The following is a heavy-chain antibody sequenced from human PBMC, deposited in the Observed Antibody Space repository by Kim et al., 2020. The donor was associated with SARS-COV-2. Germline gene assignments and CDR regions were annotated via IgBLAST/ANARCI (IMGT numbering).Heavy chain of an antibody. D-gene: IGHD2-2*01. CDR1: GFTFSSYA. CDR2: ISGSGGST. CDR3: AKVGGYCSSTSCPAGYYYYYGMDV. V-gene: IGHV3-23*01. Sequence: GGSLRLSCAASGFTFSSYAMSWVRQAPGKGLEWVSAISGSGGSTYYADSVKGRFTISRDNSKNTLYLQMNSLRAEDTAVYYCAKVGGYCSSTSCPAGYYYYYGMDVWGQGTTVTVSS. J-gene: IGHJ6*02.